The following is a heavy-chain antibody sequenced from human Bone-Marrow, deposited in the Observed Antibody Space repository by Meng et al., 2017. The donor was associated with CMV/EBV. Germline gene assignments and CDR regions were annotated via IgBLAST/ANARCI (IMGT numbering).Heavy chain of an antibody. Sequence: GESLKISCAASGFTFSSYAMSWVRQAPGKGLEWVSAISSSGGSTYYADSVKGRFTISRDNSKNTLYLQMNSLRVEDTAVYYCAKERKRSIAARPAVIYFDYWGQGTLVTVSS. J-gene: IGHJ4*02. CDR1: GFTFSSYA. D-gene: IGHD6-6*01. CDR3: AKERKRSIAARPAVIYFDY. CDR2: ISSSGGST. V-gene: IGHV3-23*01.